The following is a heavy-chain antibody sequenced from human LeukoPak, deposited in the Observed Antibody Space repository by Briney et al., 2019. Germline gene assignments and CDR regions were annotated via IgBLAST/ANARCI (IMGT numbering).Heavy chain of an antibody. J-gene: IGHJ4*02. V-gene: IGHV4-39*01. CDR1: GGSISCSTYY. CDR2: IYYSGST. D-gene: IGHD3-10*01. Sequence: PSETLSLTCTVSGGSISCSTYYWGCIRQPPGKGLEWIGSIYYSGSTYYNPSLKSLVTISVDTSKNQFSLKLSSVTAADTAVYYCARHYGSGTYFGYWGQGTLVTVSS. CDR3: ARHYGSGTYFGY.